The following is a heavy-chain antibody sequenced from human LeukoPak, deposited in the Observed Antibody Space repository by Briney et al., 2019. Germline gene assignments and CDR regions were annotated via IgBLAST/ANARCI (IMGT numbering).Heavy chain of an antibody. J-gene: IGHJ3*02. V-gene: IGHV3-30*18. D-gene: IGHD3-22*01. CDR1: GFTFSSYG. CDR3: AKYYYDSSGYSDDAFDI. CDR2: ISYDGSNK. Sequence: GGSLRLSCAASGFTFSSYGMHWVRQAPGKGLEWVAVISYDGSNKYYADSVKGRFTISRDNSKNTLYLQMNSLRAEDTAVYYCAKYYYDSSGYSDDAFDIWGQGTMVTVSS.